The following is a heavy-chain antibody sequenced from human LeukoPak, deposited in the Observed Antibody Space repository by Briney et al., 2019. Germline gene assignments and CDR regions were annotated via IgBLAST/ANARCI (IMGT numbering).Heavy chain of an antibody. CDR1: GFSLSTSGMC. J-gene: IGHJ4*02. CDR2: IGWDDDK. CDR3: ARMAYSGNYWTSFDY. D-gene: IGHD1-26*01. Sequence: SGPTLVNPTQTLTLTCTFSGFSLSTSGMCVSWIRQPPGKALEWLARIGWDDDKFCRTSLKTRLTISKDTSKNQVVLTMTNMDPVDTATYYCARMAYSGNYWTSFDYWGQGTLVTVSS. V-gene: IGHV2-70*17.